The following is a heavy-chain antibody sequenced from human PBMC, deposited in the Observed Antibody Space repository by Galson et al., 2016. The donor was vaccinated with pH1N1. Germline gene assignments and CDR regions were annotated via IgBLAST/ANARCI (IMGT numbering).Heavy chain of an antibody. CDR1: GYTFTDYD. CDR3: ARGGYCSGGSCCDVFDY. CDR2: MNPNNDNT. Sequence: SVKVSCKASGYTFTDYDINWVRQGTGQGLEWMGWMNPNNDNTGYAQKFKGRVTMTRNTSISTAYMEMSSLRAEDTAVYYCARGGYCSGGSCCDVFDYWGQGTLVTVS. V-gene: IGHV1-8*01. J-gene: IGHJ4*02. D-gene: IGHD2-15*01.